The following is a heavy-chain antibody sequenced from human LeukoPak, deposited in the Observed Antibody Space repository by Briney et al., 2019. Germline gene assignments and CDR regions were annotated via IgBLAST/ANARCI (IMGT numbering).Heavy chain of an antibody. CDR1: GYSFISYW. J-gene: IGHJ4*02. V-gene: IGHV5-51*01. CDR2: IYPGDSDT. CDR3: ATLGRDYCSSTSCYPFDY. Sequence: GESLKISCKGSGYSFISYWIGWVRQMPGKGLEWMGIIYPGDSDTRYSPSFQGQVTISADKSISTAYLQWSSLKASDTAMYYCATLGRDYCSSTSCYPFDYWGQGTLVTVSS. D-gene: IGHD2-2*01.